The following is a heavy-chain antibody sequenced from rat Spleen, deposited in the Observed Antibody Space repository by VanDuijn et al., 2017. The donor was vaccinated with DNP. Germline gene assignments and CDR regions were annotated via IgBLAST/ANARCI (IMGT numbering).Heavy chain of an antibody. CDR1: GFSLTSNS. CDR2: IWSGGNT. CDR3: TRWSGSSDY. D-gene: IGHD5-1*01. V-gene: IGHV2-1*01. J-gene: IGHJ2*01. Sequence: QVQLKESGPGLVQPSQTLSLICTVSGFSLTSNSIHWVRQPPGKGLEWVGAIWSGGNTDYNSALKSRLSISRDTSKSQVFLKMNSLQTEDTAIYFCTRWSGSSDYWGQGVMVTVSS.